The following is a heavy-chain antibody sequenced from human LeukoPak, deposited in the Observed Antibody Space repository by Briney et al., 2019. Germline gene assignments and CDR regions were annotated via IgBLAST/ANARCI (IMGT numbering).Heavy chain of an antibody. J-gene: IGHJ3*02. Sequence: PGRSLRLSCAASGFTFSSYGMHWVRQAPGKGLEWVAVISYDGSNKYYADSVKGRFTISRDNSKNTLYLQMNSLRAEDTAVYYCARGTVCSSTSCYRAADAFDIWGQGTMVTVSS. CDR3: ARGTVCSSTSCYRAADAFDI. CDR2: ISYDGSNK. V-gene: IGHV3-30*03. CDR1: GFTFSSYG. D-gene: IGHD2-2*01.